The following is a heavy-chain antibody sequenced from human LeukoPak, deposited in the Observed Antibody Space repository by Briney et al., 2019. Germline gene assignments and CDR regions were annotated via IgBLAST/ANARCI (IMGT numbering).Heavy chain of an antibody. CDR1: GDSLSSGGYS. CDR2: IRYSGST. D-gene: IGHD6-19*01. CDR3: ARGLYSSGWLDP. V-gene: IGHV4-30-4*07. J-gene: IGHJ5*02. Sequence: PSGTLSLTCEVSGDSLSSGGYSWSWIRQPPGKGLEWIGYIRYSGSTYYNPSLKSRLTMSVEASKTQFSLKLSSVTAADTAVYYCARGLYSSGWLDPWGQGTLVTVSS.